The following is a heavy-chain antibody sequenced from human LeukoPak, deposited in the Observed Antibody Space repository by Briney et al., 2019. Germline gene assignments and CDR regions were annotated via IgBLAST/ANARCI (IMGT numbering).Heavy chain of an antibody. Sequence: PGGSLRLSCAGSGFTFNTYGVHWVRQAPGKGLEWVAAISFDGRYKYYADSVKGRITMSRDTSKNTQYLQMNSLRGEDTAVYYCAKDAYERDAYGDRLRDFTDVWGQGTTATVSS. CDR2: ISFDGRYK. V-gene: IGHV3-30*18. D-gene: IGHD4-17*01. CDR1: GFTFNTYG. CDR3: AKDAYERDAYGDRLRDFTDV. J-gene: IGHJ6*02.